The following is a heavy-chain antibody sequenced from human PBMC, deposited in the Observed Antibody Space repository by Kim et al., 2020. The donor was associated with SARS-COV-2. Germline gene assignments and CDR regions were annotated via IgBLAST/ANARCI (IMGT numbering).Heavy chain of an antibody. CDR2: ISYDGSNK. CDR3: AKGVSYSSSWYLDY. V-gene: IGHV3-30*18. Sequence: GGSLRLSCAASGFTFSSYGMHWVRQAPGKGLEWVAVISYDGSNKYYADSVKGRFTISRDNSKNTLYLQMNSLRAEDTAVYYCAKGVSYSSSWYLDYWGQG. D-gene: IGHD6-13*01. CDR1: GFTFSSYG. J-gene: IGHJ4*02.